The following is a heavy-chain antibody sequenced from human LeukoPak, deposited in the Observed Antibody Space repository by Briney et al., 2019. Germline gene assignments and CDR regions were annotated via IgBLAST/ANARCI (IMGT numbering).Heavy chain of an antibody. Sequence: ASVKVSCKASGYTFIRYYMYWVRQAPGQGLEWMGIINPSGGSTSYAHKFQGRLTMTRDTSTSTVYMELSSLRSEDTAVYYSARRYYDILTGWGWFDPWGQGTLVTVSS. CDR3: ARRYYDILTGWGWFDP. D-gene: IGHD3-9*01. CDR1: GYTFIRYY. CDR2: INPSGGST. J-gene: IGHJ5*02. V-gene: IGHV1-46*01.